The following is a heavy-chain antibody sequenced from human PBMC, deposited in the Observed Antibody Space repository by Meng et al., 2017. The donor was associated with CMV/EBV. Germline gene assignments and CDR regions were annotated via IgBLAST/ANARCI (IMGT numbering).Heavy chain of an antibody. V-gene: IGHV1-69*05. D-gene: IGHD2-2*01. J-gene: IGHJ3*02. Sequence: SVKVSCKASGGTFSSYAISWVRQAPGQGLEWMGGIIPIFGTANYAQKFQGRVAITTDESTSTAYMELSSLRSEDTAVYYCARDRGDCSSTSCLDAFDIWGQGTMVTVSS. CDR1: GGTFSSYA. CDR3: ARDRGDCSSTSCLDAFDI. CDR2: IIPIFGTA.